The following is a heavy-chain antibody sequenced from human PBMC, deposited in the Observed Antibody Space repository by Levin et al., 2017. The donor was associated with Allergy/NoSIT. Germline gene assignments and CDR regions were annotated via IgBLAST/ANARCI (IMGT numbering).Heavy chain of an antibody. CDR1: GYSFTSSW. CDR3: ARLQGRITVAGTYRYFDL. V-gene: IGHV5-51*01. D-gene: IGHD6-19*01. Sequence: GESLKISCKGSGYSFTSSWIGWVRQMPGKGLEWMGIIYPGDSNTRYSPSFQGQVTISADKSISTAYLQWSSLKTSDTAMYYCARLQGRITVAGTYRYFDLWGRGTLVTVSS. CDR2: IYPGDSNT. J-gene: IGHJ2*01.